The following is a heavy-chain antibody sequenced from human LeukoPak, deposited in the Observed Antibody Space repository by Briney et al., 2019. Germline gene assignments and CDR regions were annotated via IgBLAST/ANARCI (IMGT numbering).Heavy chain of an antibody. V-gene: IGHV3-23*01. CDR2: ISSNGDIT. CDR3: ATVKRDCSGGTCYSYDY. J-gene: IGHJ4*02. CDR1: RFTFNTYA. Sequence: GGSLRLSCVDSRFTFNTYAVNWVRQAPGKGLEWVSAISSNGDITYYADSVRGRFTISRDNSKNTVFLQMNSLRADDTAVYYCATVKRDCSGGTCYSYDYWGQGTLVTVSS. D-gene: IGHD2-15*01.